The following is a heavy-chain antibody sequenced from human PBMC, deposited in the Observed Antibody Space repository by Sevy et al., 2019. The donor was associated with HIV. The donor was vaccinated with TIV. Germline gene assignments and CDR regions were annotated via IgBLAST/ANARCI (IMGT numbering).Heavy chain of an antibody. D-gene: IGHD1-26*01. CDR1: GFTFSSYG. V-gene: IGHV3-33*01. CDR2: IWYDGSNK. Sequence: GGSLRLSCAASGFTFSSYGMHWVRQAPGKGLEWVAVIWYDGSNKYYADSVKGRFTISRDNSKNTLYLQMNSLRAEDPAVYYSARAVGAQLKDAFDIWGQGTMVTVSS. CDR3: ARAVGAQLKDAFDI. J-gene: IGHJ3*02.